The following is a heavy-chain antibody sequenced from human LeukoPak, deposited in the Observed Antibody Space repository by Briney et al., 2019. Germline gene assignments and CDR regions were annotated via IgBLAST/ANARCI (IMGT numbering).Heavy chain of an antibody. J-gene: IGHJ4*02. V-gene: IGHV4-59*12. CDR2: IYYSGST. Sequence: SETLSLTCTVSGGSISSYYWSWIRQPPGKGLERIGYIYYSGSTNYNPSLKSRVTISVDTSKNQFSLKLSSVTAADTAVYYCAREEERNYYDSSGYYYYWGQGTLVTVSS. CDR1: GGSISSYY. CDR3: AREEERNYYDSSGYYYY. D-gene: IGHD3-22*01.